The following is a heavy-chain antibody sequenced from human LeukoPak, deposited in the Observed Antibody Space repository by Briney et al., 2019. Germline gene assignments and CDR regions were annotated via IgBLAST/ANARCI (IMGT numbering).Heavy chain of an antibody. J-gene: IGHJ5*02. CDR3: ARDRGYSSSDNGFDP. D-gene: IGHD6-6*01. Sequence: ASVKVSCKASGGTFSSYAISWVRQAPGQGVEWMGGIIPIFGTANYAQKFQGRVTITADKSTSTAYMELSSLRSEDTAVYYCARDRGYSSSDNGFDPWGQGTLVTVSS. CDR1: GGTFSSYA. CDR2: IIPIFGTA. V-gene: IGHV1-69*06.